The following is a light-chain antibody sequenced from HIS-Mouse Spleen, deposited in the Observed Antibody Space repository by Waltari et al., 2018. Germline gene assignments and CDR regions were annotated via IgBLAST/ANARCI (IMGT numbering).Light chain of an antibody. J-gene: IGLJ1*01. CDR3: SSYTSSSTYV. Sequence: QSALTQPASVSGSPGQSIPISCTGTSSDVGGYNYVPWYQQHPGKAPKLMIYEVSNRPSGVSNRFSGSKSGNTASLTISGLQAEDEADYYCSSYTSSSTYVFGTGNKVTVL. CDR2: EVS. V-gene: IGLV2-14*01. CDR1: SSDVGGYNY.